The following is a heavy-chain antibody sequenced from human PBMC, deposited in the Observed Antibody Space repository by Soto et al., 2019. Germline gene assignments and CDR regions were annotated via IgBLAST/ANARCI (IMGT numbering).Heavy chain of an antibody. CDR3: AKVDPLPGYSGYDYWGGFDY. D-gene: IGHD5-12*01. CDR2: ISYDGSNK. V-gene: IGHV3-30*18. J-gene: IGHJ4*02. CDR1: GFTFSSYG. Sequence: GGSLRLSCAASGFTFSSYGMHWVRQAPGKGLEWVAVISYDGSNKYYADSVKGRFTISRDNSKNTLYLQMNSLRAEDTAVYYCAKVDPLPGYSGYDYWGGFDYWGQGTLVTVSS.